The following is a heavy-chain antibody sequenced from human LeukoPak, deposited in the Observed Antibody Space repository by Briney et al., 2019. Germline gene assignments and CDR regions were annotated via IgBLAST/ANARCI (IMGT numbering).Heavy chain of an antibody. CDR1: GFSFSTFA. D-gene: IGHD1-26*01. CDR3: AGGRENCWEYSGGASDI. Sequence: GGSLRLSCAASGFSFSTFAMHWVRQAPGKGLEWVAVISYDGRNKYYADSVKGRFTISRDDSKSTMYLQMNTLRTEDTAVYYWAGGRENCWEYSGGASDIWGQGTMVTVSS. J-gene: IGHJ3*02. CDR2: ISYDGRNK. V-gene: IGHV3-30*04.